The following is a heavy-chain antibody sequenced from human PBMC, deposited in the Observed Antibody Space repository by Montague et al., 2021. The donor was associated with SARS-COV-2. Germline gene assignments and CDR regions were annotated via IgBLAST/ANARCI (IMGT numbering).Heavy chain of an antibody. CDR2: MYYSGST. CDR1: GGSISSSNYY. CDR3: ARDDIVLQGVTKGMDV. J-gene: IGHJ6*02. D-gene: IGHD3-10*01. V-gene: IGHV4-39*07. Sequence: SETLSLTCTVSGGSISSSNYYWGWIRQPPGKGLEWIGNMYYSGSTYCNPSLKSRVTISIDTSKNQISLKLSSVTAADTAVYYCARDDIVLQGVTKGMDVWGQGTTVTVSS.